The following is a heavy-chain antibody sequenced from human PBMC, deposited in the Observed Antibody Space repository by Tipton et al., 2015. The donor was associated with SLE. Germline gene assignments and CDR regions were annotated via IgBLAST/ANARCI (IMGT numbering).Heavy chain of an antibody. CDR3: VPAAKYNWFDP. Sequence: TLSLTCTVSGYSISSGYYWGWIRQPPGKGLEWIGSIYHSGSTYYTPSLKSRVTISVDTSKNRFSLKLSYVTAADTAVYYCVPAAKYNWFDPGGQGTLVTVPS. J-gene: IGHJ5*02. CDR1: GYSISSGYY. D-gene: IGHD2-2*01. V-gene: IGHV4-38-2*02. CDR2: IYHSGST.